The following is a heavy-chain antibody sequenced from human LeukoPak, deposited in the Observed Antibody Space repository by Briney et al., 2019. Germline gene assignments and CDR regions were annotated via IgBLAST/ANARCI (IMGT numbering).Heavy chain of an antibody. J-gene: IGHJ4*01. D-gene: IGHD2-8*01. V-gene: IGHV3-21*04. CDR2: ISSSSLYI. Sequence: PGGSLRLSCAASGFTFSSYSMNWVRQAPGKGLEWVSCISSSSLYIYYADSVKGRFTISRDNAKNSLYLQMNGLRPEDTALYYCSTDPRLLIYWGHGTLVTVSS. CDR1: GFTFSSYS. CDR3: STDPRLLIY.